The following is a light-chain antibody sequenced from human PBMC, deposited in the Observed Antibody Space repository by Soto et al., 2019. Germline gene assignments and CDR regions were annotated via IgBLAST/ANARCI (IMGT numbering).Light chain of an antibody. CDR2: YDS. J-gene: IGLJ2*01. Sequence: SYVLPKPPSVSGAPGKTARITCGGNNIGSTSVHWYQQKPGQAPVLVIYYDSDRPSGIPERFSGSNSGNTATLTIGRVEAGDEADYYCQVWDSSSDHYVVFGGGTKLTVL. CDR3: QVWDSSSDHYVV. V-gene: IGLV3-21*04. CDR1: NIGSTS.